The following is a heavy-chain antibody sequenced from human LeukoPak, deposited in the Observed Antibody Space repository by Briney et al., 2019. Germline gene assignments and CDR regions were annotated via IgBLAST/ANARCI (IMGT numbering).Heavy chain of an antibody. D-gene: IGHD3-16*01. J-gene: IGHJ5*02. V-gene: IGHV4-31*03. Sequence: PSETLSLTCTVSGDSINSDHYYWSWIRQHPGKGLEWIGHIYYRGSTYYNPSLKSRLTISVDTSKNQFSLKLNSVTAADTAVYYCARGNDYVWGGSPNWFDPWGQGTLVTVSS. CDR3: ARGNDYVWGGSPNWFDP. CDR2: IYYRGST. CDR1: GDSINSDHYY.